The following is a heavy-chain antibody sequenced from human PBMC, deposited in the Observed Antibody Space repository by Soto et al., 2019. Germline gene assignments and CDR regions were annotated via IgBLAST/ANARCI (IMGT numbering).Heavy chain of an antibody. J-gene: IGHJ4*02. V-gene: IGHV3-7*01. D-gene: IGHD4-17*01. CDR2: INQDGSEK. CDR3: ARNRGYGDYPDY. CDR1: VFTLSSYW. Sequence: EVQVGESGGHLVQPGGSLRLSCEASVFTLSSYWMSWVRQAPGKGLEWVANINQDGSEKFYVDSVKGRFTISRDNAKNSLYLQMNSLRAEDTAVYYCARNRGYGDYPDYWGQGTLVSVSS.